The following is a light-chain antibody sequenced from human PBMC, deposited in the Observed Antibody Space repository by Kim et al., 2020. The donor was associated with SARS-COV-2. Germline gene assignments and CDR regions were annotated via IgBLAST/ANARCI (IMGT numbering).Light chain of an antibody. J-gene: IGLJ3*02. V-gene: IGLV10-54*01. CDR1: SNSDGDQD. CDR2: RDN. Sequence: TAKLTCNGNSNSDGDQDAAWLQQHQGHPPKLLSHRDNSRPSGVSERFSAARSGNTASLTITGLQPQDEADYYCSAWDSSVNVWVFGGGTQLTVL. CDR3: SAWDSSVNVWV.